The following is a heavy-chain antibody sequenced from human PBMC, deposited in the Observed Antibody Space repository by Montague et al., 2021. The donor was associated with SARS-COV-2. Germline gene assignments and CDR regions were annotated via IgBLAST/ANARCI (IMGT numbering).Heavy chain of an antibody. Sequence: SLSLSCAASGFTFSSYAMHWVRQAPGKGLEWVAVISYDGSNKYYADSVKGRFTISRDNSKNTLYLQMNSLRAEDTAVYYCARAAQKQYVLLWFGELLYDAFDIWGQGTMVTVSS. CDR2: ISYDGSNK. J-gene: IGHJ3*02. D-gene: IGHD3-10*01. V-gene: IGHV3-30-3*01. CDR1: GFTFSSYA. CDR3: ARAAQKQYVLLWFGELLYDAFDI.